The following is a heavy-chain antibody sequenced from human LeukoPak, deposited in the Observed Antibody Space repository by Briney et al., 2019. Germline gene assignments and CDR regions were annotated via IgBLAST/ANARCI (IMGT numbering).Heavy chain of an antibody. V-gene: IGHV4-34*01. D-gene: IGHD1-26*01. J-gene: IGHJ4*02. Sequence: SETLSLTCAVYGGSFSGYYWSWIRQPPGKGLEWIGEINHSGSTNYNPSLKSRVTISVDTSKNQFSLKLSSVTAADTAVYYCARLYSGTYSMVYWGQGTLVTVSS. CDR3: ARLYSGTYSMVY. CDR1: GGSFSGYY. CDR2: INHSGST.